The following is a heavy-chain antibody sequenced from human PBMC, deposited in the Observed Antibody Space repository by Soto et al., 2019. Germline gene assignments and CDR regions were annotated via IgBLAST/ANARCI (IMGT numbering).Heavy chain of an antibody. CDR1: GFTFGIYS. CDR2: INGSSSTM. J-gene: IGHJ5*02. V-gene: IGHV3-48*02. CDR3: ARGDRFRCSGDRCFSDGLFLS. Sequence: EVQLVESGGGLVQRGGSLRLSCAASGFTFGIYSMNWVRQAPGKGLEWISYINGSSSTMYYADSVKGRFIISRDNAVNFLYLQMNSLRDADTAVYYCARGDRFRCSGDRCFSDGLFLSWGQGTLVTVSS. D-gene: IGHD2-15*01.